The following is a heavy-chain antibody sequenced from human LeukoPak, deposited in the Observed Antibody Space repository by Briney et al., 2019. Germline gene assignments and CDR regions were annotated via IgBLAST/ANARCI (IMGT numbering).Heavy chain of an antibody. CDR2: ISGSGGSA. CDR3: ANASPSSGLAWGSHYYYYGMDV. CDR1: GFTFSSYA. Sequence: PGGSLRLSCAASGFTFSSYAMSWVRQAPGKGLEWVSGISGSGGSAYYADSVKGRFTISRDNSKNTLYLQMNSLRAEDTAVYYCANASPSSGLAWGSHYYYYGMDVWGQGTTVTVSS. J-gene: IGHJ6*02. D-gene: IGHD6-19*01. V-gene: IGHV3-23*01.